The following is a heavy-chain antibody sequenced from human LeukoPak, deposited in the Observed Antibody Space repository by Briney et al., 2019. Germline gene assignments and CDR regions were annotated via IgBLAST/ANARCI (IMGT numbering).Heavy chain of an antibody. V-gene: IGHV3-33*06. CDR1: GFTFSSYA. D-gene: IGHD3-10*01. CDR2: IWYDGSNK. J-gene: IGHJ4*02. Sequence: GGSLRLSCAASGFTFSSYAMHWVRQAPGKGLEWVAVIWYDGSNKYYADSVKGRFTISRDNSKNTLYLQMNSLRAEDTAVYYCVKDGEGATGIDNWGQGTLVTVSS. CDR3: VKDGEGATGIDN.